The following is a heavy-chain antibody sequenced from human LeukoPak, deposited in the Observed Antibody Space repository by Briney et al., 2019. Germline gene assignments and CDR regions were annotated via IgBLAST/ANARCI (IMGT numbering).Heavy chain of an antibody. CDR3: ARTNSGSYKYYFDY. V-gene: IGHV4-59*01. Sequence: SETLSLTCAVYGGSITSYYWSWIRQPPGKGLEWIGSIYYSGSTNFNPSLKSRVTISLDTSKNQFSLKLTSVTAADTAVYYCARTNSGSYKYYFDYWGQGTLVTVSS. CDR2: IYYSGST. J-gene: IGHJ4*02. D-gene: IGHD3-10*01. CDR1: GGSITSYY.